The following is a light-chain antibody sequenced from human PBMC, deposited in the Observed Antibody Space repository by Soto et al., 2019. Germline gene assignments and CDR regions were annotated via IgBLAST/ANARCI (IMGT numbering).Light chain of an antibody. CDR3: QQYGSAPST. CDR2: GAS. V-gene: IGKV3-20*01. J-gene: IGKJ4*01. CDR1: QSVSSN. Sequence: EIVMTQSPATLSVSPGERATLSCRASQSVSSNLAWYQQKPGQTPRLLIYGASSRATGIPDTFSGSGSGTDFTLTISRLEPEDFAVYYCQQYGSAPSTFGGGTKVEIK.